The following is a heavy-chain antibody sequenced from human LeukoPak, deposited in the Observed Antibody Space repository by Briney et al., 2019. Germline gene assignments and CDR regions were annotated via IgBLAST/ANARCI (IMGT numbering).Heavy chain of an antibody. CDR2: INHSGST. J-gene: IGHJ6*02. D-gene: IGHD5-12*01. V-gene: IGHV4-34*01. Sequence: SETLSLTCAVYGGSFSGYYWSWIRQPPGKGLEWIGEINHSGSTNYNPSLKSRVTISVDTSKNQFSLKLGSVTAADTAVYYCAREQVATTYYYYYYGMDVWGQGTTVTVSS. CDR1: GGSFSGYY. CDR3: AREQVATTYYYYYYGMDV.